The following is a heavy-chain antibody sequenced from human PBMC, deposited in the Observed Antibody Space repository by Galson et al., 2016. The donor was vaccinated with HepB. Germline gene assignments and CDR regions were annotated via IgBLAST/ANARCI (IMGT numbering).Heavy chain of an antibody. CDR3: TTVYGSGSYYNVGH. CDR2: VISKGDGGTT. CDR1: GFPFTNAW. J-gene: IGHJ4*02. D-gene: IGHD3-10*01. Sequence: SLRLSCAASGFPFTNAWMSWVRQAPGKGLEWVGRVISKGDGGTTDYAAPGKSRFTVSRDDLKNMVYQQTNSLRTEDSAVYYCTTVYGSGSYYNVGHWGQGTLVTVSS. V-gene: IGHV3-15*01.